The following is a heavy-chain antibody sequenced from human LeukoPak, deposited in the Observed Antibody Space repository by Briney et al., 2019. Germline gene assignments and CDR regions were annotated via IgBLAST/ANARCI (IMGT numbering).Heavy chain of an antibody. CDR3: ARDFTDSSGYHSYYFDY. CDR1: GFIFDDYG. V-gene: IGHV3-53*01. Sequence: GGSLRLSCAASGFIFDDYGMNWVRQAPGKGLEWVSVIYSGGSTYYADSVKGRFTISRDNSKNTLYLQMNSLRAEDTAVYYCARDFTDSSGYHSYYFDYWGQGTLVTVSS. J-gene: IGHJ4*02. CDR2: IYSGGST. D-gene: IGHD3-22*01.